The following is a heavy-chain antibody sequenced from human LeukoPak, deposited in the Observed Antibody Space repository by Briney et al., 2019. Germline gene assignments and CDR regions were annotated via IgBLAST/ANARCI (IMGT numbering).Heavy chain of an antibody. CDR3: AKAGRYCSSTSCPPDYYYYMDV. V-gene: IGHV3-9*01. D-gene: IGHD2-2*01. J-gene: IGHJ6*03. CDR1: GFTFDDYA. CDR2: ISWNSGSI. Sequence: GGSLRLSCAASGFTFDDYAMHWVRHAAGKGLEWVSGISWNSGSIGYADSVKGRFTISRDNAKNYLYLQMNSLRAEDTALYYCAKAGRYCSSTSCPPDYYYYMDVWGKGTTVTVSS.